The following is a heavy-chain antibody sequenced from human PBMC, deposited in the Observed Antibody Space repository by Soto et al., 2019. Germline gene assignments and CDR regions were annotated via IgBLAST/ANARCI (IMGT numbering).Heavy chain of an antibody. CDR2: IYYSGST. Sequence: SETLSLTCTVSGGSISSSGYYWGWIRQPPGKGLEWIGSIYYSGSTYYNPSLKSRVTISVDTSKNQFSLKLSSVTAADTAVYYCARLVVAEALDYWGQGTLVTVSS. V-gene: IGHV4-39*01. CDR1: GGSISSSGYY. D-gene: IGHD2-15*01. CDR3: ARLVVAEALDY. J-gene: IGHJ4*02.